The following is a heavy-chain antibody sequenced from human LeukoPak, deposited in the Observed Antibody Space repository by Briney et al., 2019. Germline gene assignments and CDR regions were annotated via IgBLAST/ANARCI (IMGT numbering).Heavy chain of an antibody. V-gene: IGHV3-48*02. CDR3: AKDLRPQIPYGESPRGTAPMGH. Sequence: VGSLRLSCAASGFTFSSYSMNWVRQGPGKGLECVSYIRGSGSVSYYEHSVNGRYTISRDNATKSLCLQMNSLRDEDTALYYCAKDLRPQIPYGESPRGTAPMGHWGQGTLVTVSS. CDR2: IRGSGSVS. J-gene: IGHJ4*02. CDR1: GFTFSSYS. D-gene: IGHD4-17*01.